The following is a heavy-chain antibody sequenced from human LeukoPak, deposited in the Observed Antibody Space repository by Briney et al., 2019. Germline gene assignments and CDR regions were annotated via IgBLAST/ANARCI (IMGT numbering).Heavy chain of an antibody. V-gene: IGHV3-23*01. Sequence: GGSLRLSCADSGFPFTIYAMRWVRQAPGKGLEWVSSIGGSSTYYADFVKGRFTISRDTSKNTMDLQMNSLRAEDTAIYYCAKYRGFGDSYDSWGQGTLVTVSS. CDR2: IGGSST. D-gene: IGHD3-10*01. J-gene: IGHJ4*02. CDR3: AKYRGFGDSYDS. CDR1: GFPFTIYA.